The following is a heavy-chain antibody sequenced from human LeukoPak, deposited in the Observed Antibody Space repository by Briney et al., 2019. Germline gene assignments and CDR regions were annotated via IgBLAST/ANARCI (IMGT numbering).Heavy chain of an antibody. D-gene: IGHD2-15*01. CDR3: ASDSPGYDSGSYFAY. CDR1: GFSFSSYW. CDR2: INSDGSRK. V-gene: IGHV3-74*01. Sequence: PGGSLRLSCAASGFSFSSYWMHWVRQAPGKGLVGVSHINSDGSRKTYTETVKGRFTISRDNAKNSLYLQMNSLRDEDTAVYYCASDSPGYDSGSYFAYWGQGTLVTVSS. J-gene: IGHJ4*02.